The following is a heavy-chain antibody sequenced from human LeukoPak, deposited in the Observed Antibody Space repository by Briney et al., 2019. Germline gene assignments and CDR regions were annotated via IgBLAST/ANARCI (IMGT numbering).Heavy chain of an antibody. CDR1: GGSISSSRYY. CDR2: VSYNGNT. V-gene: IGHV4-61*05. Sequence: PSETLSLTCTVSGGSISSSRYYWGWIRQPPGTGLEWIGYVSYNGNTNYNPSLKGRVTMSVDTSKNQFSLKLSSVTAADTAVYFCAGVYSSGWYLFDYWGQGTLVTVSS. CDR3: AGVYSSGWYLFDY. J-gene: IGHJ4*02. D-gene: IGHD6-19*01.